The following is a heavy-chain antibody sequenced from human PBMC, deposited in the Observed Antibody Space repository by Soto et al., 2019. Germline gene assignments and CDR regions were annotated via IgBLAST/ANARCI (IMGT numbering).Heavy chain of an antibody. V-gene: IGHV4-59*01. CDR1: GGSISSYY. Sequence: PSETLSLTCTVSGGSISSYYWSWIRQPPGKGLEWIGYIYYSGSTNYNPSLKSRVTISVDTSKNQFSLKLSSVTAADTAVYYCARALGRGYWLKQQLEEGYNWFDPWGQGTLVTVSS. D-gene: IGHD6-13*01. CDR2: IYYSGST. J-gene: IGHJ5*02. CDR3: ARALGRGYWLKQQLEEGYNWFDP.